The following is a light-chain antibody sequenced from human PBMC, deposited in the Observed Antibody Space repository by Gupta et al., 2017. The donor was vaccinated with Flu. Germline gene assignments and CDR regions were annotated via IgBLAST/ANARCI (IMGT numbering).Light chain of an antibody. CDR1: QGISSY. CDR3: QQVNSYPIT. CDR2: DAS. V-gene: IGKV1-9*01. J-gene: IGKJ5*01. Sequence: DIQLTQSPSFLSASVGDRVTITCRASQGISSYLAWYQQKPGKAPNLLIYDASTLQSGVPSRFSGSGSGTEFTLTISSLQPEDFATYYCQQVNSYPITFGQGTRLEIK.